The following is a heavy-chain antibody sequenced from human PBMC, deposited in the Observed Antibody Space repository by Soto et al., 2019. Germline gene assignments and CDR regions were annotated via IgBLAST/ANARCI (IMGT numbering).Heavy chain of an antibody. CDR2: ISSSSSYI. J-gene: IGHJ6*02. V-gene: IGHV3-21*01. Sequence: GGSLRLSCAASGFTFSSYSMNWVRQAPGKGLEWVSSISSSSSYIYYADSVKGPFTISEDNAKNSLYLQMNSLRAEDTAVYYCARPDPRGSYDFWSGYYNRYYYGMDVWGQGTTVTVSS. D-gene: IGHD3-3*01. CDR1: GFTFSSYS. CDR3: ARPDPRGSYDFWSGYYNRYYYGMDV.